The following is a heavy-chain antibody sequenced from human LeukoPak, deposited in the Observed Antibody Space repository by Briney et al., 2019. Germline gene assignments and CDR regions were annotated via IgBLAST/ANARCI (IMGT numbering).Heavy chain of an antibody. V-gene: IGHV3-21*01. D-gene: IGHD2-15*01. CDR2: ISTSSDYI. Sequence: GGSLRLSCAASGFTFGSYSMNWVRQAPGKGLEWVSFISTSSDYIYYADSVKGRFTISRDNAENSLFLQVNSLRAEDTAVYYCARGCSGGSCYDYWGQGTLVTVSS. J-gene: IGHJ4*02. CDR1: GFTFGSYS. CDR3: ARGCSGGSCYDY.